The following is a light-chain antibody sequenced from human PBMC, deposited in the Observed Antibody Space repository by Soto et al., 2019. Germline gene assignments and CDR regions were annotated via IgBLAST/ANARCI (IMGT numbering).Light chain of an antibody. J-gene: IGLJ3*02. CDR2: DVS. CDR3: CSYAGSYTWV. V-gene: IGLV2-11*01. CDR1: SSDVGGYNY. Sequence: QCVLTQPRSVCGSPGQSVTISCTGTSSDVGGYNYVSWYQQHPGKAPKLMIYDVSKRPSGVPDRFSGSKSGNTASLTISGLQAEDEADYYCCSYAGSYTWVFGGGTKLTVL.